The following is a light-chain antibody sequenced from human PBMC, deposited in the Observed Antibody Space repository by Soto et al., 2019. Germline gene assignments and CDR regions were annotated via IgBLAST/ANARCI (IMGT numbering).Light chain of an antibody. CDR1: QSISSSY. CDR2: GAS. Sequence: EIVLTQSPGTLSLSPGKRATLSCRASQSISSSYLAWYQQRPGQAPRLLIYGASSRATGIPDRFSGSGSGTEFNLTISRLEPEDFEVYYCQQYGSSSWTFGQGTKV. CDR3: QQYGSSSWT. J-gene: IGKJ1*01. V-gene: IGKV3-20*01.